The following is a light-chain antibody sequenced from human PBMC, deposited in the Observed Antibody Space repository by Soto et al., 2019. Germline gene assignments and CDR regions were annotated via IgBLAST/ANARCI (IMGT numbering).Light chain of an antibody. CDR1: QTFSSH. Sequence: EIVLTQSPATLSLSPGERATLSCRASQTFSSHLAWYQQKPGQAPRLLIYDASKRATGIPARFSGRGSGTDFPLTISSLEPEDFGVYYCQQRSNWPPVITFGQGTRLE. J-gene: IGKJ5*01. CDR2: DAS. CDR3: QQRSNWPPVIT. V-gene: IGKV3-11*01.